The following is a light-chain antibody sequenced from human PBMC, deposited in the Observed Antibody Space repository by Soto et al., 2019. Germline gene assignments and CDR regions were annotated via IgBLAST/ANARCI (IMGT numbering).Light chain of an antibody. CDR1: QSISSW. CDR3: QQYNSYDTWT. J-gene: IGKJ1*01. V-gene: IGKV1-5*01. Sequence: DIQMTQSPSTLSASVGDRVTITCRASQSISSWLAWYQQKPGKAPKLLIYGASSLESGVPSRFSGSGSGTEFTLTISSLQPDDFATYYCQQYNSYDTWTFGQGTKVEIK. CDR2: GAS.